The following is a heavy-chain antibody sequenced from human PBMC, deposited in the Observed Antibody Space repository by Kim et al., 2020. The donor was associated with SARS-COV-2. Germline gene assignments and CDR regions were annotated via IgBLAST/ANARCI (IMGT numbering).Heavy chain of an antibody. CDR1: GGSFSGYY. CDR2: INHSGST. D-gene: IGHD6-13*01. CDR3: ARVKKGPGYSSSRPSWGYYYYGMDV. Sequence: SETLSLTCAVYGGSFSGYYWSWIRQPPGKGLEWIGEINHSGSTNYNPSLKSRVTISVDTSKNQFSLKLSSVTAADTAVYYCARVKKGPGYSSSRPSWGYYYYGMDVWGQGTTVTVSS. V-gene: IGHV4-34*01. J-gene: IGHJ6*02.